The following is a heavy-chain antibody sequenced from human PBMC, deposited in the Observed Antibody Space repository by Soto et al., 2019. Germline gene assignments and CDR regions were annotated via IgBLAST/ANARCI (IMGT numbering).Heavy chain of an antibody. J-gene: IGHJ6*02. D-gene: IGHD1-1*01. V-gene: IGHV1-2*02. CDR1: GYTFTGYY. Sequence: ASVKVSCKASGYTFTGYYMHWVRQAPGQGLEWMGWINPNSGGTNYAQKFQGRVTMTRDTPISTAYMELSRLRSDDTAVYYCARAGTSYYYYGMDVWGQGTTVTVSS. CDR2: INPNSGGT. CDR3: ARAGTSYYYYGMDV.